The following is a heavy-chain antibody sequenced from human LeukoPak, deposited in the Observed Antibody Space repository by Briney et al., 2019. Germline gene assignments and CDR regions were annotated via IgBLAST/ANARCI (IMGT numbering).Heavy chain of an antibody. CDR2: INPNNGDT. CDR3: ARDSAAGYYYYGMDV. V-gene: IGHV1-2*04. D-gene: IGHD6-13*01. Sequence: GASVKVSCKASGYTFTDYYMHWVRQAPGQGLEWMGWINPNNGDTNFAQKFQGWVTMTRNTSISTAYMELNRLTSDDTAVYYCARDSAAGYYYYGMDVWGQGTTVTVSS. CDR1: GYTFTDYY. J-gene: IGHJ6*02.